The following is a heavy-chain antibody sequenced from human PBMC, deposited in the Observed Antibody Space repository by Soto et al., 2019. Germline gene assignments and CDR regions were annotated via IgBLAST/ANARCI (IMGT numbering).Heavy chain of an antibody. D-gene: IGHD2-15*01. CDR1: GGTFSSYA. CDR2: IIPIFGTA. J-gene: IGHJ6*02. CDR3: ARHPDGRGCYYGMDV. Sequence: QVQLVQSGAEVKKPGSSVKVSCKASGGTFSSYAISWVRQAPGQGLEWTGGIIPIFGTANYAQKFQGRVTXTXXXSXXTAYMELSSLRSEDTAVYYCARHPDGRGCYYGMDVWGQGTTVTVSS. V-gene: IGHV1-69*05.